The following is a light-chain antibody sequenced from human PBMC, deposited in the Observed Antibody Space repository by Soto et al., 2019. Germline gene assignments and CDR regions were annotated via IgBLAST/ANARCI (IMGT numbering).Light chain of an antibody. CDR3: CSYAGSSTLYV. CDR2: EGS. J-gene: IGLJ1*01. V-gene: IGLV2-23*01. Sequence: QSALTQPASVSGSPGQSITTSCTGTSSDVGSYNLVSWYQQHPGKAPKLMIYEGSKRPSGVSNRFSGPKSGNTASLTISGLQAEDEADYYCCSYAGSSTLYVFGTGTKVTVL. CDR1: SSDVGSYNL.